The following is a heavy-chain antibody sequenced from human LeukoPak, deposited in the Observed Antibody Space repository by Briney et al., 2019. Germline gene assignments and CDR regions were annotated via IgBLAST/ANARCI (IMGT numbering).Heavy chain of an antibody. CDR1: GFTVSSNY. CDR3: ARESHMRYSGSYPAFDI. Sequence: PGGSLRLSCAASGFTVSSNYMSWVRQAPGKGLEWVSVIYSGGSTYYADSVKGRFTISRDNSKNTLYLQMNSLRAEDTAVYYCARESHMRYSGSYPAFDIWGQGTMVTVSS. V-gene: IGHV3-53*01. CDR2: IYSGGST. D-gene: IGHD1-26*01. J-gene: IGHJ3*02.